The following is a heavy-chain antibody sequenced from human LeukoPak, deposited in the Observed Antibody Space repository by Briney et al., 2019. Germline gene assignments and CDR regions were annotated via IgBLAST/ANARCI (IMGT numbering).Heavy chain of an antibody. CDR1: GFTFSDAW. CDR2: IKSKTAGGTT. D-gene: IGHD5-18*01. V-gene: IGHV3-15*01. J-gene: IGHJ4*02. Sequence: PGGSLRLSCAASGFTFSDAWMSWVRQAPGKGLEWVGRIKSKTAGGTTDYAAPVKGRFSISRDDSKNTVYLQMDSLNTEDTAVYYCTAVRGYSYYFWGQGTLVTVSS. CDR3: TAVRGYSYYF.